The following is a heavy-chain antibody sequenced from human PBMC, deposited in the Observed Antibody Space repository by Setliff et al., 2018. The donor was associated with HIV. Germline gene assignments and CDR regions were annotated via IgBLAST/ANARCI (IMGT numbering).Heavy chain of an antibody. CDR2: ISAYNGNT. V-gene: IGHV1-18*01. J-gene: IGHJ3*02. CDR3: ATKVYCTNGVCLDAFDM. Sequence: VKVSCKASGYTFTSYGISWVRQAPGQGLEWMGWISAYNGNTNYAQKLQGRVTMTTDTSTSTAYMELSRLRSDDTAVYYCATKVYCTNGVCLDAFDMWGQGTRVTVSS. D-gene: IGHD2-8*01. CDR1: GYTFTSYG.